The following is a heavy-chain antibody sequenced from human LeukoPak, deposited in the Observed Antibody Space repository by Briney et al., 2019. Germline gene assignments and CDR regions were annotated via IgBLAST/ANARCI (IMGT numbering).Heavy chain of an antibody. D-gene: IGHD2-15*01. CDR2: IIPIFGTA. J-gene: IGHJ6*03. CDR1: GGTFSSYA. Sequence: ASVKVSCKASGGTFSSYAISWVRQAPGQGLEWMGGIIPIFGTANYAQKFQGRVTITADKSTSTAYMELSSLRSEDTAVYYCARVLRYCSGGNCYSGGLGYMDVWGKGTTVTISS. CDR3: ARVLRYCSGGNCYSGGLGYMDV. V-gene: IGHV1-69*06.